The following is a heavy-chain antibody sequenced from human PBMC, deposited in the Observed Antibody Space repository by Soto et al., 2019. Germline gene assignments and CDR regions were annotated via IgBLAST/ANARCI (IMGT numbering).Heavy chain of an antibody. V-gene: IGHV3-23*01. J-gene: IGHJ4*02. D-gene: IGHD6-19*01. CDR3: ARRGSVSYYDY. Sequence: EVQLLESGGGLVQPGGSLRLSCVASGFTFSSYAMRWVRQAPVKGLEWVSAISGSGGSTYYADSVKGRFTISRDNSKNTLSLQMNSLRADNTAVYYCARRGSVSYYDYWGQGTLVTVSS. CDR1: GFTFSSYA. CDR2: ISGSGGST.